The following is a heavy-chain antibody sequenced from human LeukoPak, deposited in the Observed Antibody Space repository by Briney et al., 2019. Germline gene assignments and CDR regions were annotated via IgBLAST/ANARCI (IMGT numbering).Heavy chain of an antibody. Sequence: PSETLSLTCAVYGWSFSGYYWSWVRQPPGKGLEWIGEINHSGSTNYNPSLKSRVTISVDTSKNQFSLKLSSVTAADTAVYYCARGRSYVVVPAASPAFDIWGQGTMVTVSS. CDR3: ARGRSYVVVPAASPAFDI. V-gene: IGHV4-34*01. J-gene: IGHJ3*02. D-gene: IGHD2-2*01. CDR1: GWSFSGYY. CDR2: INHSGST.